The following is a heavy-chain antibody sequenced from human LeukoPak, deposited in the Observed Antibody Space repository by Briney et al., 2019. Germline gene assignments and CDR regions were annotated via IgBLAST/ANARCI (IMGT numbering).Heavy chain of an antibody. CDR1: GYSFTSYW. Sequence: GESLKISCKGSGYSFTSYWIGWARQMPGKGLDWMGIIFPGDSDTRYSPSFQGQVTISADKSISTAYLQWSSLKASDTAMYYCARQGYYGSGSYLNVDVWGQGTTVTVSS. J-gene: IGHJ6*02. V-gene: IGHV5-51*01. D-gene: IGHD3-10*01. CDR3: ARQGYYGSGSYLNVDV. CDR2: IFPGDSDT.